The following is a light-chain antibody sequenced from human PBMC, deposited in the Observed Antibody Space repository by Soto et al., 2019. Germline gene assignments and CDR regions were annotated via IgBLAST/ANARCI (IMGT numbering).Light chain of an antibody. V-gene: IGKV1-16*01. Sequence: DIQMTQSPSSLSASVGDRVTITCRASLTIGDSLSWFQQKAGKPPTLLIYGASALHSGVPARFSGSGSGTDFTLTISNMQREDFATYYCLQYNSYSSLTFGQGTRWRL. CDR3: LQYNSYSSLT. CDR2: GAS. J-gene: IGKJ5*01. CDR1: LTIGDS.